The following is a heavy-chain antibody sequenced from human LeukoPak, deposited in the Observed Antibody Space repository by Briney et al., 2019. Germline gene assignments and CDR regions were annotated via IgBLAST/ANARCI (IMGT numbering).Heavy chain of an antibody. J-gene: IGHJ4*02. CDR2: MNPNSGDT. V-gene: IGHV1-8*03. D-gene: IGHD6-19*01. CDR3: ARLGWEGSGWYVDY. Sequence: ASVKVSCKASGYTFTGYYMHWVRQAPGQGLEWMGWMNPNSGDTGYAQKFQGRVTITRNTSISTAYMELSSLRSEDTAVYYCARLGWEGSGWYVDYWGQGTLVTVSS. CDR1: GYTFTGYY.